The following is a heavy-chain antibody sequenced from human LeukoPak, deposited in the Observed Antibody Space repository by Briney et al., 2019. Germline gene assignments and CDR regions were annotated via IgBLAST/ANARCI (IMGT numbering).Heavy chain of an antibody. J-gene: IGHJ4*02. CDR2: ISSNGGST. Sequence: GGSLRLSCAASGFTFSSYAMHWVRQAPGKGLEYVSAISSNGGSTYYANSVKGRFTISRDNSKNTLYLQMGSLRAEDMAVYYCARDHTGDSSGYLDYWGQGTLVTVSS. CDR1: GFTFSSYA. D-gene: IGHD3-22*01. CDR3: ARDHTGDSSGYLDY. V-gene: IGHV3-64*01.